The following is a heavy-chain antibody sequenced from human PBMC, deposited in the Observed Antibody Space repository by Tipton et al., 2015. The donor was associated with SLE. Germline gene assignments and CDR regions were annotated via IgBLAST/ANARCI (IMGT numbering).Heavy chain of an antibody. CDR2: KYISGTS. Sequence: LRLSCTVSGGSMTRGGYYWSWIRQAAGKGLEWIGRKYISGTSNHNPSLKSRVTISVDTSKNEFSLKLDSVTAADTAVYYCARASAAASSNMDVWGKGTTVTVSS. D-gene: IGHD6-13*01. CDR1: GGSMTRGGYY. V-gene: IGHV4-61*02. J-gene: IGHJ6*03. CDR3: ARASAAASSNMDV.